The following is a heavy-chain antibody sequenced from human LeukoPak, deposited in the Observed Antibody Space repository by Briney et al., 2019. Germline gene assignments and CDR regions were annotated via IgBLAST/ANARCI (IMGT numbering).Heavy chain of an antibody. Sequence: PGGSLRLSCAASGFTVSSNYMSWVRQAPGKGLEWVAFIRYDGSNKYYADSVKGRFTISRDNSKNTLYLQMNSLRAEDTAVYYCAKDRGDIVATIDYWGQGTLVTVSS. J-gene: IGHJ4*02. V-gene: IGHV3-30*02. CDR2: IRYDGSNK. D-gene: IGHD5-12*01. CDR3: AKDRGDIVATIDY. CDR1: GFTVSSNY.